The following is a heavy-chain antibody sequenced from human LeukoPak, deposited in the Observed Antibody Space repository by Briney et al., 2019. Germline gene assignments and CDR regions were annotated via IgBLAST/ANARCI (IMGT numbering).Heavy chain of an antibody. D-gene: IGHD6-13*01. CDR2: IDWDDDK. CDR1: GFSLSTSGMR. J-gene: IGHJ6*03. Sequence: ESGPTLVNPTQTLTLTCTFSGFSLSTSGMRVSWIRQPPGKALEWLSRIDWDDDKFYSTSLKTRLTISKDTSKNQVVLTMTNMDPVDTATYYCARTTRGSSWYHPNYYYMDVWGKGTTVTVSS. V-gene: IGHV2-70*04. CDR3: ARTTRGSSWYHPNYYYMDV.